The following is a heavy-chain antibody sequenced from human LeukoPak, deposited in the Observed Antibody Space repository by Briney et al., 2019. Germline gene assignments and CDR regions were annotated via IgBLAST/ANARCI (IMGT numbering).Heavy chain of an antibody. CDR2: VRGSGSDT. D-gene: IGHD7-27*01. V-gene: IGHV3-23*01. J-gene: IGHJ4*02. CDR1: GFTFSTYA. Sequence: GGSLRLSCAASGFTFSTYAMSWVRQAPGKGLEWVSAVRGSGSDTYYADSVKGRFTISRDNSKNTVYLQMNNLKAEDTAVYYCAKAQELGNYEFFLFDYWGQGTLVTVSS. CDR3: AKAQELGNYEFFLFDY.